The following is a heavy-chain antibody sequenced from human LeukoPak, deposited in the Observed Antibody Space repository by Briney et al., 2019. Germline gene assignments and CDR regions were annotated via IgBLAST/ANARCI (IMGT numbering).Heavy chain of an antibody. Sequence: ASVKVSCKASGYTFTSYDINWVRQATGQGLEWMGWMNPNSGNTGFAQKFQGRVTMTKNTSITTAYMELNSLRSEDTALYYCARALSWTTDSYYYMDVWGKGTTVTVSS. CDR3: ARALSWTTDSYYYMDV. CDR1: GYTFTSYD. J-gene: IGHJ6*03. V-gene: IGHV1-8*01. D-gene: IGHD3/OR15-3a*01. CDR2: MNPNSGNT.